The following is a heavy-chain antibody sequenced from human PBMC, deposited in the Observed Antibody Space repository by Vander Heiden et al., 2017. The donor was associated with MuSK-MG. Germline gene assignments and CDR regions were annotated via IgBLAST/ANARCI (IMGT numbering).Heavy chain of an antibody. J-gene: IGHJ3*01. Sequence: QITLKESGPTLVKPTETLTLTCSFSGFSLNSSGAGVGWVRQAPVQDLPLGTRICWDDDTRYNQSLRSRLAITKDTLKNEVVLTVTDVDSSDTGTYFCAYRREGFLVFGDFVGVFHVWGQGTSVTVS. CDR3: AYRREGFLVFGDFVGVFHV. CDR1: GFSLNSSGAG. V-gene: IGHV2-5*02. CDR2: ICWDDDT. D-gene: IGHD3-10*02.